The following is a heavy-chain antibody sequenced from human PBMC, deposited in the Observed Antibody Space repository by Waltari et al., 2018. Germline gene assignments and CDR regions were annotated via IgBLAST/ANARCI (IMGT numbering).Heavy chain of an antibody. J-gene: IGHJ3*02. V-gene: IGHV4-34*01. CDR3: ARGPRYRGAFDI. CDR2: INRSGST. D-gene: IGHD3-10*01. CDR1: GGSFSGYY. Sequence: QVQLQQWGAGLLKPSETLSLTCAVYGGSFSGYYWSWIRQPPGKGLRGIGEINRSGSTNYNPCLKSRGTISVDTSKNPCSLKMSSVTAADTAVYYCARGPRYRGAFDIWGQGTMVIVSS.